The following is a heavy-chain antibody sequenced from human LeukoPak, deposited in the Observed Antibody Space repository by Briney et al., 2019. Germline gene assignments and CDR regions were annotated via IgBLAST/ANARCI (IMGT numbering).Heavy chain of an antibody. D-gene: IGHD6-6*01. Sequence: PSGGSLRLSCAASGFTFSSYAMSWVRQAPGKGLEWVSAISGSSSTIYYADSVKGRFTISRDNAKNSLYLQMNSLRAEDTAVYYCARDRAVAAARPLRAFDIWGQGTMVTVSS. CDR1: GFTFSSYA. CDR2: ISGSSSTI. CDR3: ARDRAVAAARPLRAFDI. V-gene: IGHV3-48*01. J-gene: IGHJ3*02.